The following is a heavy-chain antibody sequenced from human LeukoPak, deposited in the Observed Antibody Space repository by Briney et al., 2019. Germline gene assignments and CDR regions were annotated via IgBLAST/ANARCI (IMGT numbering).Heavy chain of an antibody. CDR2: TYYRYKWFN. Sequence: SQTLSLTCAISGDSVSRKSAAWNWIRQSPSRGLEWLGRTYYRYKWFNEYAVSVKSRITSNPDTSKNQFSLQLSSVTPEDTAVYYCVGLKPGLRAFDIWGQGTMVTVSS. J-gene: IGHJ3*02. CDR1: GDSVSRKSAA. CDR3: VGLKPGLRAFDI. V-gene: IGHV6-1*01. D-gene: IGHD3/OR15-3a*01.